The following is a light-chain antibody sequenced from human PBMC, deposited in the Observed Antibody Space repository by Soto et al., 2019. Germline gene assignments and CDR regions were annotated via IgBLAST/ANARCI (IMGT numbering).Light chain of an antibody. CDR3: QQYGRTPPIT. V-gene: IGKV3-20*01. J-gene: IGKJ5*01. Sequence: EIVLTQSPGTLSLSPGERATLSCRASQSVSYYLAWYQQKPGQAPRLLIYDASSRATGVPDRFSGSGSGTDFTLTISRLEPEDFAVYYCQQYGRTPPITFGQGTRLEIK. CDR1: QSVSYY. CDR2: DAS.